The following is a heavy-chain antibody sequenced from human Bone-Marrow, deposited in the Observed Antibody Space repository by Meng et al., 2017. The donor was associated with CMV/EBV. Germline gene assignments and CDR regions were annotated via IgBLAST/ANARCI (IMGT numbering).Heavy chain of an antibody. CDR3: AREGDVEMATILDY. CDR1: GFIFSDYY. D-gene: IGHD5-24*01. V-gene: IGHV3-11*01. CDR2: ITISGSTI. Sequence: GESLKISCAASGFIFSDYYMSWVRQAPGKGLEWVSYITISGSTIYYADSVKGRFTISRDNAKNSLYLQMNSLRAEDTAVYYCAREGDVEMATILDYWGQGTLVTVPQ. J-gene: IGHJ4*02.